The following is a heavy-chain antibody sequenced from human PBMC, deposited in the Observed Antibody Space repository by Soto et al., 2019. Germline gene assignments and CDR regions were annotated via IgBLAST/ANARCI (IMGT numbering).Heavy chain of an antibody. J-gene: IGHJ3*02. Sequence: EVQLEESGGDLVQPGVSLRLSCAASGFTLSAYWMTWVRQAPGKGLEWVANINRDGSKKSYLDSVRGRFAISRDNVGNSLYLQTDSLRADDTALYYCARDVSPGRSILYLDAFDIWGQGTMVTVSS. CDR2: INRDGSKK. D-gene: IGHD3-3*02. CDR3: ARDVSPGRSILYLDAFDI. CDR1: GFTLSAYW. V-gene: IGHV3-7*05.